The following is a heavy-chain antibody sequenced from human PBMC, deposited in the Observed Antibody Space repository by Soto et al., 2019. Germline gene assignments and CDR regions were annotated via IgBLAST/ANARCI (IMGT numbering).Heavy chain of an antibody. D-gene: IGHD4-17*01. CDR3: AKDLQSYGDYDYYCYGMDV. V-gene: IGHV3-30*18. Sequence: QAQLVESGGGEVQPGRSLTISCAASGFTFSTYGMHWVRQTPGKGLEWVAVISYDGTNKFYSDSGKGRFTISRDNFKNTLTLQMNSLRADDTAVYSCAKDLQSYGDYDYYCYGMDVWGLGTRVTVSS. CDR2: ISYDGTNK. CDR1: GFTFSTYG. J-gene: IGHJ6*02.